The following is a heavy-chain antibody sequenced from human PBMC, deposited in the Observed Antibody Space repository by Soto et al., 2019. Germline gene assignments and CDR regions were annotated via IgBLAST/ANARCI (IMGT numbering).Heavy chain of an antibody. J-gene: IGHJ6*02. V-gene: IGHV3-48*03. CDR1: GFSFSLYE. CDR3: ARDGYGDPYYYYAMDV. D-gene: IGHD4-17*01. Sequence: GSLRLSCAASGFSFSLYEMNWVRQAPGKGLEWVSYISSSGSTKYYADSVKGRFTISRDNAKNSVYLQMNSLRAEDTAVYSCARDGYGDPYYYYAMDVWGQGTTVTVSS. CDR2: ISSSGSTK.